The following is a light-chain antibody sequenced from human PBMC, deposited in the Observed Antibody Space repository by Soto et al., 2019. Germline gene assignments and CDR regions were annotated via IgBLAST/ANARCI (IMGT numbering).Light chain of an antibody. CDR1: QSISSY. J-gene: IGKJ1*01. CDR3: QQSYSTSWT. V-gene: IGKV1-39*01. Sequence: DIRMTHSPASLSASVVDRVTITCLASQSISSYLNWYQQKRGKAPKLLIYAASSLQSGVPSRFSGSGSGTDFTLTISSLQPEAFATYYCQQSYSTSWTFGQGTKV. CDR2: AAS.